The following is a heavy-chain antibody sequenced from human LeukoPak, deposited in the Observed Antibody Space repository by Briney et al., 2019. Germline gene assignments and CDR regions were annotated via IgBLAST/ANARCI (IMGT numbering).Heavy chain of an antibody. CDR1: GFTFSSYG. J-gene: IGHJ4*02. D-gene: IGHD6-19*01. CDR2: IRYDGSNK. Sequence: PGRSLRLSCAASGFTFSSYGMHWVRQAPGKGLEWVAFIRYDGSNKYYADSVKGRFTISRDNSKNTLYLQMNSLRAEDTAVYYCAKDLGWDPRHFDYWGQGTLVTVSS. CDR3: AKDLGWDPRHFDY. V-gene: IGHV3-30*02.